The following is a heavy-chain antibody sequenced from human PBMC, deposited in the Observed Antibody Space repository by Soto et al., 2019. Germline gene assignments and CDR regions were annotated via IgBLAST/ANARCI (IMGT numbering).Heavy chain of an antibody. CDR3: ARGEYYYGSGSYYPAYYYYGMDV. CDR1: GYTFSTYA. D-gene: IGHD3-10*01. Sequence: SVKVSCKASGYTFSTYAISWVRQAPGQGLEWMGGIIPIFGTANYAQKFQGRVTINADDSRSTAYMGLSRLRSEDTAVYFCARGEYYYGSGSYYPAYYYYGMDVWGQGTTVNVSS. V-gene: IGHV1-69*13. J-gene: IGHJ6*02. CDR2: IIPIFGTA.